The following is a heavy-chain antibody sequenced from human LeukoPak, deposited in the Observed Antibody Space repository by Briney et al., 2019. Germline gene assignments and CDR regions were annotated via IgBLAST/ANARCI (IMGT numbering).Heavy chain of an antibody. CDR2: ISTRSTYI. J-gene: IGHJ4*02. Sequence: PGGSLRLSCAASGVTFSNYSMNWVRQAPGKGLEWVSSISTRSTYIYYADSVKGRFTISRDNAKNSLYLQMNSLRAEDTAVYYCAREGLDRGYFDYWGQGSLVTVSS. CDR1: GVTFSNYS. CDR3: AREGLDRGYFDY. D-gene: IGHD1-14*01. V-gene: IGHV3-21*01.